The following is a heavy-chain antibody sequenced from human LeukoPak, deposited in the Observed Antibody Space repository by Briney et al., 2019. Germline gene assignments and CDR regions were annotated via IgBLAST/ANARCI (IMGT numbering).Heavy chain of an antibody. D-gene: IGHD6-6*01. CDR1: GGSISSGGYY. CDR2: IYYSGST. V-gene: IGHV4-31*03. CDR3: ATPYSSSSGYDY. J-gene: IGHJ4*02. Sequence: SQTLSLTCTVSGGSISSGGYYWSWIRQHPGKGLEWIGYIYYSGSTYYNPSLKSRVTISVDTSKNQFSLKLSSVTAADTAVYYCATPYSSSSGYDYWGQGTLVTVSS.